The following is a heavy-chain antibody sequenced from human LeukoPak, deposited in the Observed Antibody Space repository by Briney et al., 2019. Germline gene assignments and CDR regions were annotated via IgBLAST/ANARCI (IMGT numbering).Heavy chain of an antibody. CDR1: GGTFSSYT. CDR3: EGFGDMNDAFDT. J-gene: IGHJ3*02. Sequence: SVKVSCKASGGTFSSYTISWVRQAPGQGLEWMGRIIPILGIANYAQKFQGRVTITAGKSTSTAYMELSSLRSEDTAVYYCEGFGDMNDAFDTWGQGTMVTVSS. V-gene: IGHV1-69*02. CDR2: IIPILGIA. D-gene: IGHD3-10*01.